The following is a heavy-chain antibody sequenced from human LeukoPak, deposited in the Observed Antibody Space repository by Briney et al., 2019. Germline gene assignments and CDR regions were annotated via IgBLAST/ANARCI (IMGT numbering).Heavy chain of an antibody. J-gene: IGHJ4*02. CDR3: VREADKIGFDFDY. D-gene: IGHD2-15*01. CDR1: GDSVSSNSAT. CDR2: TYYRSKFYS. V-gene: IGHV6-1*01. Sequence: SQTLSLTCAISGDSVSSNSATWNWIRQSPSRGLEWLGRTYYRSKFYSDYAISVKGRITINPDTSKNQFSLHLNSVTPEDTAVYYCVREADKIGFDFDYWGQGTLVTVSS.